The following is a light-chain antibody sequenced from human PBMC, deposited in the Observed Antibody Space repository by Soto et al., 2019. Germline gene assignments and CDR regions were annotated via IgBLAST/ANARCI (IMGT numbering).Light chain of an antibody. CDR3: SSKTSTSTLL. CDR1: SSDIINYNY. V-gene: IGLV2-14*03. J-gene: IGLJ2*01. CDR2: DVS. Sequence: QLVLTQPASVSGSPGQSITISCSGSSSDIINYNYVSWYQQHPGQAPKLMIYDVSNRPSGISNRFSGSKSGNTASLTISGLQAEDEADYYCSSKTSTSTLLFGGGTQLTVL.